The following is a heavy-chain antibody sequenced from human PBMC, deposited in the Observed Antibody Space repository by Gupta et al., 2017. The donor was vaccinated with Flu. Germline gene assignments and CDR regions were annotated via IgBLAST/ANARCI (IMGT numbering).Heavy chain of an antibody. Sequence: QVQLVQSGAEVKKPGSSVKVSCKASGGTFSSYAISWVRQAPGQGLEWMGGIIPIFGTANYAQKFQGRVTITADKSTSTAYMELSSLRSEDTAVYYCARERYSSCWQSIPLFDYWGQGTLVTVSS. CDR2: IIPIFGTA. D-gene: IGHD6-19*01. V-gene: IGHV1-69*06. J-gene: IGHJ4*02. CDR3: ARERYSSCWQSIPLFDY. CDR1: GGTFSSYA.